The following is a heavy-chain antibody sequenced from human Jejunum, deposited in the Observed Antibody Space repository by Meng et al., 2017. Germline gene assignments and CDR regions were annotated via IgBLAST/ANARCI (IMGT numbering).Heavy chain of an antibody. CDR1: GYTFNDHY. Sequence: QVQLVQSGAEVKKSGASGKVSCKASGYTFNDHYIHWVRQAPGQGREWMGWTNPDTGGTNYAQKFQGWVTMTRDTSISTAYMELRRLRSDDTAVYYCARDAGSFLDYYFDSWGQGTLVTVSS. J-gene: IGHJ4*02. D-gene: IGHD1-1*01. V-gene: IGHV1-2*04. CDR2: TNPDTGGT. CDR3: ARDAGSFLDYYFDS.